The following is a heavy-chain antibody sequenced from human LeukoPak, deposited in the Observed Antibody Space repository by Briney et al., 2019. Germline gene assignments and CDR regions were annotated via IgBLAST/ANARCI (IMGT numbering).Heavy chain of an antibody. CDR1: GGTFSSYA. Sequence: ASVKVSCKASGGTFSSYAISWVRQAPGQGLEWMGRINPNSGGTNYAQNFQGRVTMTRDTSITTAYMELSRLRSDDTAVYYCARGLPTASYYYMDVWGKGTTVTVSS. D-gene: IGHD2-2*01. CDR2: INPNSGGT. J-gene: IGHJ6*03. CDR3: ARGLPTASYYYMDV. V-gene: IGHV1-2*06.